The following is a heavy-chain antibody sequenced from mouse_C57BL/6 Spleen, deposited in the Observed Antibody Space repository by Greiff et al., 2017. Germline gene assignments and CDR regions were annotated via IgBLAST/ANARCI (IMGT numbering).Heavy chain of an antibody. Sequence: EVKLQESGPGLVKPSQSLSLTCSVTGYSITSGYYWNWIRQFPGNKLEWMGYISYDGSNNYNPSLKNRISITRDTSKNQFFLKLNSVTTEDTATYYCARGGIRGYAMHDWGQGTSVTVSS. CDR2: ISYDGSN. CDR1: GYSITSGYY. CDR3: ARGGIRGYAMHD. V-gene: IGHV3-6*01. J-gene: IGHJ4*01.